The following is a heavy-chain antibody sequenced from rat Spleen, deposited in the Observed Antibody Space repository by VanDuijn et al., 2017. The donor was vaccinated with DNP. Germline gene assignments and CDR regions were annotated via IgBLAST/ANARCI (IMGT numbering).Heavy chain of an antibody. CDR1: GFTFSDYN. V-gene: IGHV5-7*01. CDR3: IRWNSGHFDF. Sequence: EVQLVESGGGLVQPGRSLKLSCAASGFTFSDYNMAWVRQAPKKGLEWVATISYDGSNTNYRDSVKGRFTISRDNAKRTLYLQMNSLRSEDMATYYCIRWNSGHFDFWGQGVMVTVSS. CDR2: ISYDGSNT. D-gene: IGHD4-3*01. J-gene: IGHJ2*01.